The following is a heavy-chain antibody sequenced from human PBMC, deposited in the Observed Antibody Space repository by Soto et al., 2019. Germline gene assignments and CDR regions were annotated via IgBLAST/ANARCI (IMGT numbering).Heavy chain of an antibody. D-gene: IGHD3-16*01. CDR1: GYTFTRYT. V-gene: IGHV1-3*01. CDR2: INPDNGNA. J-gene: IGHJ5*02. CDR3: ARAYFPAPWGGESRPNWFDP. Sequence: ASVKVSCKASGYTFTRYTMNWVRQAPVQRLEWMGWINPDNGNAKSSQKFQDRVMITRDESASTAYMDLSSLRSEDTAVYYCARAYFPAPWGGESRPNWFDPWGQGTQVTVSS.